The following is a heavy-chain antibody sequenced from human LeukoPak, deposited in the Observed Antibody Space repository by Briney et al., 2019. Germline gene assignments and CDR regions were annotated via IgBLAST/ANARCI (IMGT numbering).Heavy chain of an antibody. CDR1: GGSISSGGYS. V-gene: IGHV4-30-2*01. Sequence: PSQTLSLTCAVSGGSISSGGYSWSWIRQPPGKGLEWIGYIYHSGSTYYNPSLKSRVTISVDTSKNQFSLKLSSVTAADTAVYYCARARYYYDSSGYFSPPIYYFDYWGQGTLVTVSS. J-gene: IGHJ4*02. CDR3: ARARYYYDSSGYFSPPIYYFDY. CDR2: IYHSGST. D-gene: IGHD3-22*01.